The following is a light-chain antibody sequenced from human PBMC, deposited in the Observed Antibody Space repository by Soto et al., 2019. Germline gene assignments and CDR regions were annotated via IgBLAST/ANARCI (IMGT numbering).Light chain of an antibody. Sequence: EIVLTQSPGTLSLSPGERATLSCRASQSVSNYLVWYQQKPGQAPRLLIYGASSRATGIPDRFSGGGSGTDFTLTISRLEPEDFAVYYCQQFGGSPQTFGQGTKVDI. V-gene: IGKV3-20*01. CDR3: QQFGGSPQT. CDR2: GAS. CDR1: QSVSNY. J-gene: IGKJ1*01.